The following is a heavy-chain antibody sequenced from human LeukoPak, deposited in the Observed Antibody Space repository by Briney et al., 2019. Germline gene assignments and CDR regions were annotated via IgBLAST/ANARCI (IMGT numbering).Heavy chain of an antibody. Sequence: ASVKVSCEASGGPFSNYAVAWVRQAPGQGLEWLGGIIPMFGSAKYAQKFQGRVTIDTDESTTTVYLELTSLRSDDTAVYYCARRQALRGRHRAFDPWGQGTLVTVSS. CDR3: ARRQALRGRHRAFDP. CDR1: GGPFSNYA. J-gene: IGHJ5*02. D-gene: IGHD6-25*01. CDR2: IIPMFGSA. V-gene: IGHV1-69*05.